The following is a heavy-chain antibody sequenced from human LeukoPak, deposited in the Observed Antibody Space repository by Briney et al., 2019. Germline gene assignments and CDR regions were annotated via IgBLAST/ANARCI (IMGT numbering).Heavy chain of an antibody. V-gene: IGHV4-34*01. D-gene: IGHD3-16*02. CDR1: GGSFSGYY. CDR2: INHSGST. CDR3: ARGLGYVWGNYRQHRGWLDP. J-gene: IGHJ5*02. Sequence: SETLSLTCAVYGGSFSGYYWSWIRQPPGKGLEWIGEINHSGSTNYNPSLKSRVTISVDTSKNQFSLKLSSVTAADTAVYYCARGLGYVWGNYRQHRGWLDPWGQGTLVTVSS.